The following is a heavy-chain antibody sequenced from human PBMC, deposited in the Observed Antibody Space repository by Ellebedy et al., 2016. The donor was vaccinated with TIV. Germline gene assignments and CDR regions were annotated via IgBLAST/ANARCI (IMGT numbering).Heavy chain of an antibody. CDR2: IYYSGST. V-gene: IGHV4-39*01. J-gene: IGHJ6*02. CDR3: ARHQVEGYYGMDV. CDR1: GGSISSSRYY. D-gene: IGHD1-1*01. Sequence: MPSETLSLTCTVSGGSISSSRYYWGWIRQPPGKGLEWIGSIYYSGSTYYNPSLKSRVTISVDTSKNQFSLNLSSVTAADTAVYYCARHQVEGYYGMDVWGQGTTVTVSS.